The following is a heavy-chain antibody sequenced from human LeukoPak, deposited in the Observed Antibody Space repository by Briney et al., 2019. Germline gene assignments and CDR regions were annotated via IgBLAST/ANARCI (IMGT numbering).Heavy chain of an antibody. D-gene: IGHD4-17*01. CDR2: IYYSGST. J-gene: IGHJ4*02. CDR1: GGSISSYY. V-gene: IGHV4-59*08. Sequence: SETLSLTCTVSGGSISSYYWSWIRQPPGKDWSGFGYIYYSGSTNYNPSLKSRVTISVDTSKNQFSLKLSSVTAADTAVYYCARHDFLTMVTTYFDYWGQGTLVTVSS. CDR3: ARHDFLTMVTTYFDY.